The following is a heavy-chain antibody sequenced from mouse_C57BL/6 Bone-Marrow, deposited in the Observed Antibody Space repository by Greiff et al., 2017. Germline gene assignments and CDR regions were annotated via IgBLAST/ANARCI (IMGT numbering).Heavy chain of an antibody. CDR2: IWSDGST. CDR3: ARHTDSLDWDYALDY. J-gene: IGHJ4*01. CDR1: GFSLTSYG. Sequence: VQLQQSGPGLVAPSQSLSITCTVTGFSLTSYGVHWVRQTPGKGLEWLVVIWSDGSTTYNSALKSRLSISKDNSKSQVFLKMNRLHIDDTAMYYCARHTDSLDWDYALDYWGQGTSVTVSS. V-gene: IGHV2-6-1*01.